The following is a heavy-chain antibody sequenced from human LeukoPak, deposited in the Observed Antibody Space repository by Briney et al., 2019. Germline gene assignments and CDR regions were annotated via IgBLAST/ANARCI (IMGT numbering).Heavy chain of an antibody. J-gene: IGHJ4*02. CDR1: GYTFTGYY. Sequence: ASVKVSCKASGYTFTGYYMHWVRQAPGQGLEGMGWINPNSGGTNYAQKFQGRVTMTRDTSISTAYMELSRLRSDDTAVYYCARDLAWYYDSNGYYGYWGQGTLVTVSS. CDR2: INPNSGGT. CDR3: ARDLAWYYDSNGYYGY. D-gene: IGHD3-22*01. V-gene: IGHV1-2*02.